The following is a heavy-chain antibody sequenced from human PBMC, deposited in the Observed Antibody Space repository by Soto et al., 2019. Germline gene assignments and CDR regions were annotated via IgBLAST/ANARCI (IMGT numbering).Heavy chain of an antibody. J-gene: IGHJ3*02. CDR3: ARNFLFYDFLTVYYRGKAFDI. Sequence: SETLSLTCTVSGGSISSYYWSWIRQPPGKGLEWIGYIYYSGSTNYNPSPKSRVTISVDTSKNQFSLKLSSVTAADTAVYYCARNFLFYDFLTVYYRGKAFDIWGKGKMVPVSS. CDR2: IYYSGST. V-gene: IGHV4-59*08. CDR1: GGSISSYY. D-gene: IGHD3-9*01.